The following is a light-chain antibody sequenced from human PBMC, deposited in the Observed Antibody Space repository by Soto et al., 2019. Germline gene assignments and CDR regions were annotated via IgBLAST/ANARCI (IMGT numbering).Light chain of an antibody. V-gene: IGKV3-20*01. CDR2: GAS. CDR1: QSVSSSY. Sequence: IVLTQSTGTLSLSPGERATLSCRASQSVSSSYLAWYQQKPGQAPRLLIYGASSRATGIPDRFSGSGSGTDFTLTISRLEPEDFAVYYCQQYGSSPQTFGGGTKVDIK. J-gene: IGKJ4*01. CDR3: QQYGSSPQT.